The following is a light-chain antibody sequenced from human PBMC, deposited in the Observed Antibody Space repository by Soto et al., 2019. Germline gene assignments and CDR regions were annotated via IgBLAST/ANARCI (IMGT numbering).Light chain of an antibody. J-gene: IGKJ1*01. CDR1: HGIRNL. V-gene: IGKV1-17*01. CDR2: NAF. Sequence: DFQMTQSPSSLSASVGDRVTITCRASHGIRNLLLGWYQQKPGKAPKCLIYNAFGLQSGVPSRFSGSGSGTEFPLTISRLQTEDFATYYFLHVYTCPLTFGHGTKVEIK. CDR3: LHVYTCPLT.